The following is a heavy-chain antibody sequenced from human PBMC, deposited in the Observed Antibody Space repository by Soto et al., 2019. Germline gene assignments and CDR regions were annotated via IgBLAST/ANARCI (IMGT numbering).Heavy chain of an antibody. CDR2: IYYSGST. V-gene: IGHV4-39*01. CDR3: APSNRFAP. Sequence: QLQLQESGPGLVKPSETLSLTCTVSGGSISSRGYYWGWIRQPPGKGLEWIGTIYYSGSTYYNPSRTSRVTIPVDTSKHPFSLKLSSVTAAGMALYCCAPSNRFAPWGRGALVTFSS. J-gene: IGHJ5*02. CDR1: GGSISSRGYY.